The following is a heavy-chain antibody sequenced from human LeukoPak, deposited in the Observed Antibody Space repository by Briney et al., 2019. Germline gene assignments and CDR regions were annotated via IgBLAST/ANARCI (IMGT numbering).Heavy chain of an antibody. J-gene: IGHJ4*02. CDR1: GFTLSSYV. Sequence: GSLGLSCAGSGFTLSSYVMTWVRQAPGKGLEWVSTISGSGGSTYYAGSVKGRFTISRDNSKNTLYLQMNSLRAEDTAIYYCAREAGGGWYPFDYWGQGTLVTVSS. D-gene: IGHD6-19*01. V-gene: IGHV3-23*01. CDR3: AREAGGGWYPFDY. CDR2: ISGSGGST.